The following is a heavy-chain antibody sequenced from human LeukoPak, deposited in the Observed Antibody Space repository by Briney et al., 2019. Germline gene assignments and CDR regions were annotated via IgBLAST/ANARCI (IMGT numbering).Heavy chain of an antibody. CDR1: GYTFTSYG. D-gene: IGHD4-17*01. CDR2: ISAYNGNT. Sequence: GASVKVSCKASGYTFTSYGISWVRQAPGQGLEWMGWISAYNGNTNYAQKLQGRVTMTTDTSTSTAYMELRSLRSDDTAVYYCARDIGIYGDKALFDYWGQGTLVTVSS. V-gene: IGHV1-18*01. CDR3: ARDIGIYGDKALFDY. J-gene: IGHJ4*02.